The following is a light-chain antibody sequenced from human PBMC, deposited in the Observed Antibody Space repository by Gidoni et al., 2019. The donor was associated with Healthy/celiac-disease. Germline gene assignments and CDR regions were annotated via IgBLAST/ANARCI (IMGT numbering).Light chain of an antibody. V-gene: IGKV2-28*01. J-gene: IGKJ3*01. CDR1: QSLLHSNGYNY. CDR2: LGS. Sequence: DIVMTKSPLSLPVTPGEPASIYCRSSQSLLHSNGYNYLDWYLQKPGQSPQLLIYLGSNRASGVPDRFSGSRSGTDFTLKISRVEAEDVGVYYCMQALQTPGTFGPGTKVDIK. CDR3: MQALQTPGT.